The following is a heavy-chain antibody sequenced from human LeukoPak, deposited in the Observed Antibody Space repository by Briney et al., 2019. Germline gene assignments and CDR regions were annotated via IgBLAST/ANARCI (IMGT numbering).Heavy chain of an antibody. V-gene: IGHV1-2*02. CDR2: INPKNGGS. J-gene: IGHJ4*02. CDR1: GYTFTGYY. CDR3: ARWGGSYNFDY. Sequence: RASVKVSCKASGYTFTGYYMHWVRQAPGQGLEWVGWINPKNGGSNYAQKFQGRVTMTRDRSISTAYMELSSLRSEDTAVYYCARWGGSYNFDYWGQGTLVTVSS. D-gene: IGHD3-16*01.